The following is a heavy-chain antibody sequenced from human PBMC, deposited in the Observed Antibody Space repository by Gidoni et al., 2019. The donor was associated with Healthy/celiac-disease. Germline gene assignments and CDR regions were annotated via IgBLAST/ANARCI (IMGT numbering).Heavy chain of an antibody. V-gene: IGHV3-30*18. CDR1: GFTVSSYG. D-gene: IGHD4-17*01. CDR2: ISYDGSNK. Sequence: QVQLVESGGGVVQPGRSLRLSCAASGFTVSSYGMPWVRQAPGTGLEWVAVISYDGSNKYYADSVKGRFTISRDKSKNTLYLQMNSLRAEDTAVYYCAKDDLVLGTVTTDYVGGIDYWGQGTLVTVSS. CDR3: AKDDLVLGTVTTDYVGGIDY. J-gene: IGHJ4*02.